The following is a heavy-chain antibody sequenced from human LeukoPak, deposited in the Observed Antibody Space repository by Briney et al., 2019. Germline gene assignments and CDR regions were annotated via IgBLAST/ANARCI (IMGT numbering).Heavy chain of an antibody. CDR3: ARGRFGEWDNWFDP. CDR2: INPNSGAT. D-gene: IGHD3-10*01. V-gene: IGHV1-2*03. Sequence: LVASVKVSCKASGYTFTGYYIHWVRQAPGQGLEWMAWINPNSGATNYAQKFQGRVTMTRHTSISTAYMELSRLTSDDTAVYFCARGRFGEWDNWFDPWGQGTLVTVSS. J-gene: IGHJ5*02. CDR1: GYTFTGYY.